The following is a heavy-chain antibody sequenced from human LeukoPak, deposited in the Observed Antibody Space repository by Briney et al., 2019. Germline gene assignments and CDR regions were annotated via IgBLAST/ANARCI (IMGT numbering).Heavy chain of an antibody. CDR2: SYPADSDT. Sequence: GESLKISCKGSGYSFSSYWLGWARQMPGKGLEWMGLSYPADSDTRYSPSFQGQVSISADKSISTASLQWSSLKASDTAMYYCARRVAAGYYFDYWGQGTLVTVSS. V-gene: IGHV5-51*01. D-gene: IGHD6-13*01. CDR3: ARRVAAGYYFDY. CDR1: GYSFSSYW. J-gene: IGHJ4*02.